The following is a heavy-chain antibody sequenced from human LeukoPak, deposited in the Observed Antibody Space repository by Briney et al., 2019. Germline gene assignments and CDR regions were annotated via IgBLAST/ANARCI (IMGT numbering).Heavy chain of an antibody. D-gene: IGHD3-3*01. Sequence: GGSLRLSCAASGFIFDDYAMHWVRQAPGKGLEWVSGISWNSGSIGYADSVKGRFTISRDNAKNSLYLQMNSLRAEDMALYYCAKGSRLRFLEWLLYMDAFDIWGQGTMVTVSS. V-gene: IGHV3-9*03. CDR1: GFIFDDYA. J-gene: IGHJ3*02. CDR2: ISWNSGSI. CDR3: AKGSRLRFLEWLLYMDAFDI.